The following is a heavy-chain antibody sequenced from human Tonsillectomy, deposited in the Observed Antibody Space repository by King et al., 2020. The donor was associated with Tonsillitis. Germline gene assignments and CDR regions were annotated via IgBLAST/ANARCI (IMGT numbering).Heavy chain of an antibody. CDR1: GYSFTSYW. V-gene: IGHV5-10-1*03. CDR3: ARLKFDYYDSSGYIDY. D-gene: IGHD3-22*01. J-gene: IGHJ4*02. Sequence: VQLVESGAEVKKPGESLRISCKGSGYSFTSYWISWVRQMPGKGLEWMGRIDPSDSYTNYSPSFQGHVTISADKSISTAYLQWSSLKASDTAIYYCARLKFDYYDSSGYIDYWGQGTLVTVSS. CDR2: IDPSDSYT.